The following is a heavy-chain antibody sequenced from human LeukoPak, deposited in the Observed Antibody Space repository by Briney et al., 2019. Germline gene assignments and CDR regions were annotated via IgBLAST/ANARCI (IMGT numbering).Heavy chain of an antibody. CDR3: AREYGDFDY. CDR1: GGSISSYY. V-gene: IGHV4-4*07. J-gene: IGHJ4*02. Sequence: SETLSLTCTVAGGSISSYYWSWIRQPAGKGLEWIGRIDKSGRTNYSPTLKSRLTMSVDTSKNQFSLKLNSMTAADTALYYCAREYGDFDYWGQGTLVTVSS. CDR2: IDKSGRT. D-gene: IGHD4-17*01.